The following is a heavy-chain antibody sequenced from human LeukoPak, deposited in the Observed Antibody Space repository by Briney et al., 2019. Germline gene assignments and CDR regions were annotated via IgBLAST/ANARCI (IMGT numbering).Heavy chain of an antibody. Sequence: GSLRLSCAASGFTFSSYWMSWVRQPPGKGLEWIGEINHSGSTNYNPSLKSRVTISVDTSKNQFSLKLSSVTAADTAVYYCARRIYYYGSGRGSFDPWGQGTLVTVSS. CDR2: INHSGST. CDR1: GFTFSSYW. V-gene: IGHV4-34*01. D-gene: IGHD3-10*01. CDR3: ARRIYYYGSGRGSFDP. J-gene: IGHJ5*02.